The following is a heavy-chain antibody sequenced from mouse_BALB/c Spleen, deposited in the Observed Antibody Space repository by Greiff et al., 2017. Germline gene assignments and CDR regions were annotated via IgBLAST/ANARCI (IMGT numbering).Heavy chain of an antibody. CDR1: GFTFSNYW. CDR3: TPSRGRYYAMDY. D-gene: IGHD3-3*01. J-gene: IGHJ4*01. CDR2: IRLKSNNYAT. Sequence: EVMLVESGGGLVQPGGSMKLSCVASGFTFSNYWMNWVRQSPEKGLEWVAEIRLKSNNYATHYAESVKGRFTISRDDSKSSVYLQMNNLRAEDTGIYYCTPSRGRYYAMDYWGQGTSVTVSS. V-gene: IGHV6-6*02.